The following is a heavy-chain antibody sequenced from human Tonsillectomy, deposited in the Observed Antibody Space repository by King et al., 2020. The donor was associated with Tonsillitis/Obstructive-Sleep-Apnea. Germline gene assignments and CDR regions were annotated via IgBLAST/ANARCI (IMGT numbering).Heavy chain of an antibody. CDR3: VRLPEGGRRNALHY. CDR1: GYTFTAFW. D-gene: IGHD1-14*01. V-gene: IGHV5-51*01. J-gene: IGHJ4*02. CDR2: IYPLDSDT. Sequence: QLVQSGAEVKKPGESLRISCKGSGYTFTAFWIGWVRQMPGKGLEWMGLIYPLDSDTTYSPSFQGPVTISADESINTAYLQWSSLQASDTAMYYCVRLPEGGRRNALHYWGQGTLVTVSS.